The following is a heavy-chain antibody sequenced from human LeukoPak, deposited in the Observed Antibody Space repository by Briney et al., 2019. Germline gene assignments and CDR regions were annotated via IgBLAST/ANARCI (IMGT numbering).Heavy chain of an antibody. J-gene: IGHJ4*02. CDR3: ARDPSNTFGFDY. V-gene: IGHV3-30-3*01. D-gene: IGHD3-16*01. Sequence: PGGSLRLSCAASGFTFSSYAMHWVRQAPGKGLEWVAVISYDGSNKYYADSVKGRFTISRDNSKNTLYLQMNSLRAEDTAVYYCARDPSNTFGFDYWGQGTLVTVSS. CDR2: ISYDGSNK. CDR1: GFTFSSYA.